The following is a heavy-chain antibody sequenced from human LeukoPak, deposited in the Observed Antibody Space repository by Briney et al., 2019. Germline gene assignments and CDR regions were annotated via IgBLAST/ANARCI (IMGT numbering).Heavy chain of an antibody. V-gene: IGHV4-34*01. CDR3: ARTTQTYYDFWSGYLNWFDP. Sequence: PSETLSLTCAVYGGSFSGYYWSWIRQPPGKGLEWIGEINHSGSTNYNPSLKSRVTISVDTSKNQFSLKLSSVTAADTAVHYCARTTQTYYDFWSGYLNWFDPWGQGTLVTVSS. CDR2: INHSGST. CDR1: GGSFSGYY. J-gene: IGHJ5*02. D-gene: IGHD3-3*01.